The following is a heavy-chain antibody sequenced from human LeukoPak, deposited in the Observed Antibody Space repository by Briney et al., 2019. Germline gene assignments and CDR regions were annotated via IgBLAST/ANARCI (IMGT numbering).Heavy chain of an antibody. Sequence: SGTLSLTCAVYGGSFTGYFWNWIRQSPGKGLEWIGEINDSGVTSYNPSLKSRVTISIDTSQNQFSLKVSSVTAADTAVYYCARTSITTSCMDYWGQGTLVTVSS. V-gene: IGHV4-34*01. CDR3: ARTSITTSCMDY. CDR1: GGSFTGYF. CDR2: INDSGVT. D-gene: IGHD2-2*01. J-gene: IGHJ4*02.